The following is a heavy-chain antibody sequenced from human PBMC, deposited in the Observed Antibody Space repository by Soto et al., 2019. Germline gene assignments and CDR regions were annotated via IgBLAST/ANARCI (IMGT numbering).Heavy chain of an antibody. CDR1: GFTFSSYG. J-gene: IGHJ3*02. CDR2: IGYDGSNK. D-gene: IGHD5-12*01. V-gene: IGHV3-33*01. CDR3: ARAGGYAGEDAFDI. Sequence: QVQLVESGGGVVQPGRSLRLSCAASGFTFSSYGMHWVRQAPGKGLEWVAVIGYDGSNKYYADSVKGRFTISRDNSKNTLYLQMNSLRAEDSAVYYCARAGGYAGEDAFDIWGQGTMVTVSS.